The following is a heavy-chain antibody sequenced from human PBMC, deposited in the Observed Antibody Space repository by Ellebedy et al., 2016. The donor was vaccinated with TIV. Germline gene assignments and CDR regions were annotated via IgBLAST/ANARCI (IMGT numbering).Heavy chain of an antibody. CDR3: SGRYYDILTGPTHDY. J-gene: IGHJ4*02. CDR2: IYYSGST. V-gene: IGHV4-59*08. CDR1: GGSISSYY. Sequence: MPGGSLRLSCTVSGGSISSYYWSRIRQPPGKGLEWIGYIYYSGSTNYNPSLKSRVTIAVDTSKNQFSLKLKSVTAADTAVYFCSGRYYDILTGPTHDYWGQGTLVTVSS. D-gene: IGHD3-9*01.